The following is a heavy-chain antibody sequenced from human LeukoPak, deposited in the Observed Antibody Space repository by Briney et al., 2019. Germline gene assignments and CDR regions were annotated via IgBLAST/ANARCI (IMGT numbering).Heavy chain of an antibody. D-gene: IGHD4-17*01. CDR3: ANGGDMTTVTFDY. V-gene: IGHV3-30*18. Sequence: GGSLRLSCAASGFTFSSYGMHWVRQAPGKGLEWVAVISYDGSNKYYADSVKGRFTISRDNSKNTLYLQMNSLRAEDTAVYYCANGGDMTTVTFDYWGQGTLVTVSS. CDR1: GFTFSSYG. CDR2: ISYDGSNK. J-gene: IGHJ4*02.